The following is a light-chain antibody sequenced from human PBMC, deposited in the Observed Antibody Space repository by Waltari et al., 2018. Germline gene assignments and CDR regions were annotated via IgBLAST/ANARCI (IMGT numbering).Light chain of an antibody. Sequence: AIQMTQSPSSLSVTVGDRVTITCRASQYIRSDLGWYQQKPGKAPKLLIYAASSLQSGVPSRFSGSGSGTDFTLTISSLQPEDFASYYCLQDHNYPWTFGQGTTVEIK. CDR3: LQDHNYPWT. CDR1: QYIRSD. V-gene: IGKV1-6*01. CDR2: AAS. J-gene: IGKJ1*01.